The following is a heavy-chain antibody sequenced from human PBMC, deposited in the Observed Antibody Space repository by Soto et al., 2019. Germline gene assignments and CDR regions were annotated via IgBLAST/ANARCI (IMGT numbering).Heavy chain of an antibody. V-gene: IGHV3-66*01. CDR2: MYSGGST. D-gene: IGHD3-3*01. CDR3: ARDLAPLVLRFLGGPYYYGMDV. Sequence: EVQLVESGGGLVQPGESLRLSCEASGFTVTHNYMTWVRQAPGKGLERVSVMYSGGSTYYADSVKGRFSISRDKSKGALYLQMNSLRVDDTAVYYCARDLAPLVLRFLGGPYYYGMDVWGQGTTVTVS. J-gene: IGHJ6*02. CDR1: GFTVTHNY.